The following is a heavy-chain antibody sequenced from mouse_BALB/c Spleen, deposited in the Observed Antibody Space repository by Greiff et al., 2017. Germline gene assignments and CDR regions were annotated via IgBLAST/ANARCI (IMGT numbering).Heavy chain of an antibody. D-gene: IGHD1-1*01. CDR2: INPSTGYT. V-gene: IGHV1-4*02. CDR1: GYTFTSYT. J-gene: IGHJ2*01. Sequence: VQLQQSAAELARPGASVKMSCKASGYTFTSYTMHWVKQRPGQGLEWIGYINPSTGYTEYNQKFKDKATLTADKSSSTAYMQLSSLTSEDSAVYYCARYGNYFDYWGQGTTLTVSS. CDR3: ARYGNYFDY.